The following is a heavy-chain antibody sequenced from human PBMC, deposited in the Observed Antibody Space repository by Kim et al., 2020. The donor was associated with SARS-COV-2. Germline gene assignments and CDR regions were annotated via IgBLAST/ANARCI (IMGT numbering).Heavy chain of an antibody. CDR1: GGSISSSSYY. CDR2: IYYSGST. Sequence: SETLSLTCTVSGGSISSSSYYWGWIRQPPGKGLEWIGSIYYSGSTYYNPSLKSRVTMSVDTSKNQFSLKLSSVTAADTAVYYCARPGFGSYYYYGMDVWGQGTTVTVSS. J-gene: IGHJ6*02. D-gene: IGHD1-26*01. CDR3: ARPGFGSYYYYGMDV. V-gene: IGHV4-39*01.